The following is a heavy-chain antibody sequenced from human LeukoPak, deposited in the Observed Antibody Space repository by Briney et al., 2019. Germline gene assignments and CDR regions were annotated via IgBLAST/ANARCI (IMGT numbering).Heavy chain of an antibody. Sequence: GASVKVSCKASGYTFTSYYMHWVRQAPGQGLEWMGIINPSGGSTSYAQKFQGRVTMTRDTSTSTVYMELSSLRSGDTAVYYCARDSPDTAMGSYYYYMDVWGKGTTVTVSS. CDR3: ARDSPDTAMGSYYYYMDV. D-gene: IGHD5-18*01. CDR1: GYTFTSYY. V-gene: IGHV1-46*01. CDR2: INPSGGST. J-gene: IGHJ6*03.